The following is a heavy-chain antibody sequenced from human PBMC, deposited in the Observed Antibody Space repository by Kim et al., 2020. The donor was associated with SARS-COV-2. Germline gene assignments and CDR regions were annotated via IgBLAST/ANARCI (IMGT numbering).Heavy chain of an antibody. D-gene: IGHD3-10*01. J-gene: IGHJ4*02. CDR2: ISYAGTM. V-gene: IGHV4-59*08. Sequence: SETLSLTCNVSGVSISGDYWSWIRQTPEKGLQWIASISYAGTMSYNPSLKSRVTISVDTSKNQVSLKLRSVTAADTAMYYCARHLSGSGAFYNVGYWGQG. CDR3: ARHLSGSGAFYNVGY. CDR1: GVSISGDY.